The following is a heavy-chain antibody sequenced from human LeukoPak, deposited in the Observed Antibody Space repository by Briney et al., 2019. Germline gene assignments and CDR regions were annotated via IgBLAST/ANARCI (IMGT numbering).Heavy chain of an antibody. CDR2: TYSSGST. CDR3: ARDVYDYGDYTIDY. Sequence: SETLSLTCTISGGSINSYFWSWIRQPAGKGLEWIGRTYSSGSTNYNSSLKSRVSMSVDTSKNQFSLRLSSVTAADTAVYYCARDVYDYGDYTIDYWGQGTLVTVSS. J-gene: IGHJ4*02. D-gene: IGHD4-17*01. CDR1: GGSINSYF. V-gene: IGHV4-4*07.